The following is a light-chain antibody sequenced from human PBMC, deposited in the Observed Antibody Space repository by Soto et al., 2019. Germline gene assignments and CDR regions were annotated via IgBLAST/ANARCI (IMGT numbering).Light chain of an antibody. V-gene: IGLV2-14*01. J-gene: IGLJ3*02. CDR2: DVS. CDR1: SSDVGAYNY. Sequence: QSALTQPASVSGSPGQSITISCTGTSSDVGAYNYVSWYQQHPGEAPKLIIYDVSNRPSGVSNRFSGSKSGNTASLTISGLQAEDEADYYCNSYTSSTTRVFGGGTKVTVL. CDR3: NSYTSSTTRV.